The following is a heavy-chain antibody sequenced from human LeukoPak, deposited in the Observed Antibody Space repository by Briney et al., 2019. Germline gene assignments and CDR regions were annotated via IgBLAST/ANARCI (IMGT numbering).Heavy chain of an antibody. J-gene: IGHJ4*02. CDR2: IYYSGST. Sequence: SETLPLTCTVSGGSISSSSYFWGWIRQPPGKGLEWIGSIYYSGSTYYNPSLKSRVTISVDTSKNQFSLKLSSVTAADTAVYYCAREKARPLSSSGSVDYWGQGTLVTVSS. CDR3: AREKARPLSSSGSVDY. D-gene: IGHD6-6*01. V-gene: IGHV4-39*07. CDR1: GGSISSSSYF.